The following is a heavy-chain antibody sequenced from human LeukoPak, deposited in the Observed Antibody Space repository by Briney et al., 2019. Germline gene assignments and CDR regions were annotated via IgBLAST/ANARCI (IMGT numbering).Heavy chain of an antibody. CDR1: GFTFDAYA. Sequence: PGRSLRLSSAASGFTFDAYAMHWVRQAPGKGLEWVSGISWNSGSIGYADSVKGRFTISRDNAKNSLYLRMNSLRAEDVALYYCAKDMGWEPRDAFDIWGQGTMVTFS. J-gene: IGHJ3*02. V-gene: IGHV3-9*03. CDR3: AKDMGWEPRDAFDI. D-gene: IGHD1-26*01. CDR2: ISWNSGSI.